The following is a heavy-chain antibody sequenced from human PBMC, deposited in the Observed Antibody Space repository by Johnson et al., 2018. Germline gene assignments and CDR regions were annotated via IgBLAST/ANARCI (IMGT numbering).Heavy chain of an antibody. CDR3: AKEGVMEWEYYGPFQY. D-gene: IGHD1-26*01. J-gene: IGHJ1*01. V-gene: IGHV3-7*01. CDR1: GFTFSNYW. CDR2: IKQDGSEK. Sequence: VQLVESGGGLVQPGGSLRLSCAASGFTFSNYWMSWVRQAPGKGLEWVANIKQDGSEKHYVDSVKGRFTISRDNSKNTLYLQMNSLRAEETAVYYWAKEGVMEWEYYGPFQYWGPGTLVTVSS.